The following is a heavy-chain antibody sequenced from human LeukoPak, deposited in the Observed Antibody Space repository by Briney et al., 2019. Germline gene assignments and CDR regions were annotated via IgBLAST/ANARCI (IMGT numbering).Heavy chain of an antibody. CDR1: GFTFSSYG. J-gene: IGHJ3*01. V-gene: IGHV3-23*01. Sequence: GGSLRLSCAASGFTFSSYGMTWVRQVPGKGLEWVSVISGDSANTSYADSVKGRFAISRDNSKSTLYLQMNSLGVEDTAVYYCAKYFYRGRSNVAFDFWGQGTMVTVSS. CDR2: ISGDSANT. D-gene: IGHD1-26*01. CDR3: AKYFYRGRSNVAFDF.